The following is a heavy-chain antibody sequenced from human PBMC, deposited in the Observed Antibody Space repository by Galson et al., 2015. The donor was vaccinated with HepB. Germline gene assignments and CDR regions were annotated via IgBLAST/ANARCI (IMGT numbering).Heavy chain of an antibody. CDR3: ARDSGKIGATPDWYFDL. V-gene: IGHV3-30*04. J-gene: IGHJ2*01. D-gene: IGHD1-26*01. Sequence: SLRLSCAASGFTFSTFAIYWVRQAPGKGLEWVAAISYDGSNKIYADSMKGRFTMSRDNSKNMVYLQMNSLRPEDTAVYYCARDSGKIGATPDWYFDLWGRGTLVTVSS. CDR1: GFTFSTFA. CDR2: ISYDGSNK.